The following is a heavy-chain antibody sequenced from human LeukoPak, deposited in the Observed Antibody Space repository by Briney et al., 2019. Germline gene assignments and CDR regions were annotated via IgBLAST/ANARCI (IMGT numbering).Heavy chain of an antibody. CDR1: GATFSSYA. CDR3: GVSTQVYTSNWYGWFDP. D-gene: IGHD6-13*01. J-gene: IGHJ5*02. CDR2: IIPIFGTV. V-gene: IGHV1-69*13. Sequence: SVKVSCKASGATFSSYAISWVRQAPGQGLEWMGGIIPIFGTVTYAQKFQGRVTITADESTSTVYMELSSLRSEDTAMYYCGVSTQVYTSNWYGWFDPWGQGTLVTVSS.